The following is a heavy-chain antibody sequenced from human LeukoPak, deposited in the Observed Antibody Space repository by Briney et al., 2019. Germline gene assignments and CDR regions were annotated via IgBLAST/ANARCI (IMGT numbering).Heavy chain of an antibody. D-gene: IGHD6-13*01. Sequence: SETLSLTCAVYGGSFSGYYWSWIRQPPGKGLEWIGEINHSGSTNYNPSLKSRVTISVDTSKNQFSLKLSSVTAADTAVYYCARTAAGTSYWGQGTLVTVSS. V-gene: IGHV4-34*01. J-gene: IGHJ4*02. CDR3: ARTAAGTSY. CDR1: GGSFSGYY. CDR2: INHSGST.